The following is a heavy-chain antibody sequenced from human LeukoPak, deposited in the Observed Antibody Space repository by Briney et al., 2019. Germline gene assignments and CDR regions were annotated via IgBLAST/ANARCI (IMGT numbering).Heavy chain of an antibody. CDR1: GFTFNSYA. V-gene: IGHV3-23*01. Sequence: PGGSLRLSCAASGFTFNSYAMSWVRQAPGKGLEWVSGISGNGGSTYYADSVKGRFTISRDNSKNTLFLQMNSLRVEDTAVYYCAKRDRNYYGSGSYPPLDNWGQGALVTVSS. D-gene: IGHD3-10*01. J-gene: IGHJ4*02. CDR2: ISGNGGST. CDR3: AKRDRNYYGSGSYPPLDN.